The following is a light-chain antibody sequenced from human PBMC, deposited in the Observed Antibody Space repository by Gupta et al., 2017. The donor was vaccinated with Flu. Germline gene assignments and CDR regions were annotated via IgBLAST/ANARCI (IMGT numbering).Light chain of an antibody. CDR2: GAS. CDR3: QQYNNWPPYS. CDR1: QSVGGN. J-gene: IGKJ2*03. Sequence: EIVMTQSPATLSVSPGERATLSCRASQSVGGNLAWYQQKPGQAPKLLISGASTRATGIPTRFSGSGSGTEFTLTISSRQSEDFAVYYCQQYNNWPPYSFGQGTKLEIK. V-gene: IGKV3-15*01.